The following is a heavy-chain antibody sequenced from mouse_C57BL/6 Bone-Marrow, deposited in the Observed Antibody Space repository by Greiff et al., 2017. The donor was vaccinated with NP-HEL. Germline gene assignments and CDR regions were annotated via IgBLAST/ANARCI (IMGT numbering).Heavy chain of an antibody. J-gene: IGHJ4*01. Sequence: VQLQESGAELARPGASVKLSCKASGYTFTSYGISWVKQRPGQGLEWIGEIYPRSGNTYYNEKFKGKATLTADKSSSTAYMELRSLTSEDSAVYFYASRTYYYSYYAMDYWGQGTSVTVSS. D-gene: IGHD1-1*01. CDR1: GYTFTSYG. V-gene: IGHV1-81*01. CDR3: ASRTYYYSYYAMDY. CDR2: IYPRSGNT.